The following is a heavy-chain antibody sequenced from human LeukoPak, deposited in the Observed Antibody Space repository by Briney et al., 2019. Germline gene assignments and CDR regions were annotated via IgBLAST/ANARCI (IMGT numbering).Heavy chain of an antibody. D-gene: IGHD1-1*01. CDR3: AKRGRYYFDQ. CDR2: ITASGGT. J-gene: IGHJ4*02. V-gene: IGHV3-53*01. CDR1: GFTLSSNY. Sequence: GGVLRLSCAASGFTLSSNYMSWVRQAPGKGLEWVSTITASGGTYYADSLKGRFTISRDTSKNTLYLQTNSLRAEDTAVYYCAKRGRYYFDQWGQGTLVTVSS.